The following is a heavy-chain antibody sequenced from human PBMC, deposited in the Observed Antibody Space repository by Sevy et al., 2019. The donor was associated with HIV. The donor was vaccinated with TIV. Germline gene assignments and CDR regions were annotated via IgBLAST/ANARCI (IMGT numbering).Heavy chain of an antibody. J-gene: IGHJ5*02. V-gene: IGHV3-30*18. CDR3: AKGGQWLVRDWFEP. D-gene: IGHD6-19*01. CDR2: ISYDGSNK. Sequence: GGSLRLSCAASGFTFSSYGMHWVRQAPGKGLDWVTVISYDGSNKYYADSVKGRFTISRDNSKNTLYLQMNSLRVEDTAVYYWAKGGQWLVRDWFEPWGQGTLVTVSS. CDR1: GFTFSSYG.